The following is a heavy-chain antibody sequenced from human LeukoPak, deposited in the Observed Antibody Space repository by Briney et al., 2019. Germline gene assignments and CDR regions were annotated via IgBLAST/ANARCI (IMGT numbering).Heavy chain of an antibody. CDR1: GGSVNNYY. J-gene: IGHJ4*02. CDR3: ARAQSGGLPDY. D-gene: IGHD1-26*01. Sequence: PSETLCLTCTVSGGSVNNYYWIWIRQPPGKGLEWIWSIYYIGSTNYHPSLKSRVTISIDTSRNQFSLNLNPVTAADTAEYYCARAQSGGLPDYWGQGTLVTVSS. CDR2: IYYIGST. V-gene: IGHV4-59*02.